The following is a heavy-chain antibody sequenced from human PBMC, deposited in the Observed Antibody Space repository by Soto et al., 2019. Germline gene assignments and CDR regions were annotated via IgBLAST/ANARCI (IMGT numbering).Heavy chain of an antibody. V-gene: IGHV4-34*01. CDR3: ARWNCSGGSCYGPYGMDV. CDR1: GGSFSGYY. Sequence: SETLSLTCAVYGGSFSGYYWSWIRQPPGKGLEWIGEINHSGSTNYNPSLKSRVTISVDTSKNQFSLKLSSVTAADTAVYYCARWNCSGGSCYGPYGMDVWGQGTTVTVSS. CDR2: INHSGST. D-gene: IGHD2-15*01. J-gene: IGHJ6*02.